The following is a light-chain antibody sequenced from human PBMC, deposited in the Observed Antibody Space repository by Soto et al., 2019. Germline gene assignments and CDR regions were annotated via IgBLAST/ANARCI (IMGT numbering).Light chain of an antibody. CDR2: QAS. CDR3: QQYNSYSLT. V-gene: IGKV1-5*03. Sequence: DIQLTQSPSTLSASVGYRFTITCRASQTISSWLAWYQQKPGEAPRLLIYQASSLETEVPSRFSGSGSGTEFTLTISSLQPGDFATYYCQQYNSYSLTFGQGTTGDIK. CDR1: QTISSW. J-gene: IGKJ1*01.